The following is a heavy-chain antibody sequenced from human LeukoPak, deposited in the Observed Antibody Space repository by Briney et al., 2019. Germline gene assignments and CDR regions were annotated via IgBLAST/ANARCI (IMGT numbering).Heavy chain of an antibody. D-gene: IGHD3-10*01. CDR3: ATYYYGSGSPPDAFDI. V-gene: IGHV3-33*01. J-gene: IGHJ3*02. CDR1: GFTFSSYG. CDR2: IWYDGSNK. Sequence: PGRSLRLSCAASGFTFSSYGMHWVRQAPGKGLEWVAVIWYDGSNKYYADSVKGRFTTSRDNSKNTLYLQMNSLRAEDTAVYYCATYYYGSGSPPDAFDIWGQGTMVTVSS.